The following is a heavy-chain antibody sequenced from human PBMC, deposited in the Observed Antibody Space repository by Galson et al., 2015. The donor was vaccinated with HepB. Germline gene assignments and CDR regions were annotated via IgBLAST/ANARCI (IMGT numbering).Heavy chain of an antibody. CDR2: IIPIFGTA. CDR3: ARPGDIVVVGAFDI. Sequence: SVKVSCKASGGTFSSYAISWVRQAPGQGLEWMGGIIPIFGTANYAQKFQGRVTITADESTSTAYMELSSLRSEDTAVYYCARPGDIVVVGAFDIWGQGTMVTVSS. J-gene: IGHJ3*02. D-gene: IGHD2-2*01. CDR1: GGTFSSYA. V-gene: IGHV1-69*13.